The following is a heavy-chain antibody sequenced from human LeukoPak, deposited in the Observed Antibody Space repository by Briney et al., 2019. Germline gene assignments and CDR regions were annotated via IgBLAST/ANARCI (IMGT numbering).Heavy chain of an antibody. Sequence: PSETLSLTCTVSGGSISSGSYYWSWIRQPAGKGLEWIGRIYTSGSTNYNPSLKSRVTISVDTSKNQFSLKLSSVTAADTAVYYCARVRRYCGGDCYSGWDDAFDIWGQGTMVTVSS. V-gene: IGHV4-61*02. CDR2: IYTSGST. J-gene: IGHJ3*02. CDR1: GGSISSGSYY. CDR3: ARVRRYCGGDCYSGWDDAFDI. D-gene: IGHD2-21*02.